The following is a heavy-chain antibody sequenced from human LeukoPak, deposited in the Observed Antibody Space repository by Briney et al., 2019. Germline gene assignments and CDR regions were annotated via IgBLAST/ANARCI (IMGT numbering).Heavy chain of an antibody. V-gene: IGHV1-69-2*01. CDR2: VDPEDGET. CDR1: GYTFTDYY. J-gene: IGHJ2*01. Sequence: ASVKVSCKVSGYTFTDYYMHWVQQAPGKGLEWMGLVDPEDGETIYAEKFQGRVTITADTSTDTAYMELSSLRSEDTAVYYCARTYYYDSSGYYSHWYFDLWGRGTLVTVSS. D-gene: IGHD3-22*01. CDR3: ARTYYYDSSGYYSHWYFDL.